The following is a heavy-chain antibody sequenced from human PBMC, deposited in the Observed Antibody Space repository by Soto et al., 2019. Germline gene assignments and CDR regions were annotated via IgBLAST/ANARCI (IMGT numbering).Heavy chain of an antibody. V-gene: IGHV4-59*01. CDR2: IYYSGST. D-gene: IGHD6-19*01. Sequence: XGTLAFTCTVSGGSISTYYWSWIRQPPGKGLEWTGYIYYSGSTSYNPSLKSRVTISVDTSKNQFSLKLRSVTAADTAVYYCASDRSSGWDQGYGMDVWGQGTTVTVSS. J-gene: IGHJ6*02. CDR1: GGSISTYY. CDR3: ASDRSSGWDQGYGMDV.